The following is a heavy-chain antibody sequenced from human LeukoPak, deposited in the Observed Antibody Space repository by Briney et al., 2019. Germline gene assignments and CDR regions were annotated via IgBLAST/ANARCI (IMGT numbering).Heavy chain of an antibody. Sequence: GGSLKLSCAASRFTFSSYAMSWVRQAPGKGLEWVSAISGTGGSTYYADSVKGRFTISRDNSKNTLYLQMNSLRAEDTAVYYCAKGGYSIAAYYYYYYVDVWGKGTTVTVSS. D-gene: IGHD6-25*01. V-gene: IGHV3-23*01. CDR1: RFTFSSYA. CDR2: ISGTGGST. J-gene: IGHJ6*03. CDR3: AKGGYSIAAYYYYYYVDV.